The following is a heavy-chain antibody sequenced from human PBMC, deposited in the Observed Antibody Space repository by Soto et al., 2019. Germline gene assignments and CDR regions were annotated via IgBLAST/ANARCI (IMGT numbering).Heavy chain of an antibody. J-gene: IGHJ3*02. V-gene: IGHV1-46*01. D-gene: IGHD1-1*01. CDR2: INPTGGST. Sequence: QEQLVQSGAEVKKPGASVKVSCKASGYAFTLYSIHWARQAPGQGLEWMGMINPTGGSTSYSPKFQGRVTMTTDTSTTTVHMELSSLKSEDTAVFYCARSTGAYAFYIWGQGTMVTVSS. CDR3: ARSTGAYAFYI. CDR1: GYAFTLYS.